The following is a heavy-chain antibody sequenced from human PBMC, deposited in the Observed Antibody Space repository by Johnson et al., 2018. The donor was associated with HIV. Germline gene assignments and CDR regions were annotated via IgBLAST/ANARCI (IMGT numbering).Heavy chain of an antibody. CDR2: ISNSGSTI. D-gene: IGHD3-10*01. Sequence: QVQLVESGGGLVKPGGSLRLSCAASGFTFNNAWMSWVRQAPGKGLEWVSYISNSGSTINYADSEKGRFTVSRDNAKNSLFLQMNSLTIEDTAVFYCAKTRMGGILDAFDLWGQGTMVIVS. CDR1: GFTFNNAW. J-gene: IGHJ3*01. V-gene: IGHV3-11*04. CDR3: AKTRMGGILDAFDL.